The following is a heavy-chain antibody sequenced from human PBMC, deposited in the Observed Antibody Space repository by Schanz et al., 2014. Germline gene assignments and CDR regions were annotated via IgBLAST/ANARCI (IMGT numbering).Heavy chain of an antibody. CDR2: ITNKPNNYNT. J-gene: IGHJ4*02. CDR3: AGAFDSSGYYFDY. V-gene: IGHV3-72*01. CDR1: GFTFSDHY. Sequence: VQLVESGGGVVQPGRSLRLSCAASGFTFSDHYMDWVRQAPGKGLEWVGRITNKPNNYNTEYAASVKGRFTISRDDSRNSLYLQMSSLKTEDTAVYYCAGAFDSSGYYFDYWGQGALVTVSS. D-gene: IGHD3-22*01.